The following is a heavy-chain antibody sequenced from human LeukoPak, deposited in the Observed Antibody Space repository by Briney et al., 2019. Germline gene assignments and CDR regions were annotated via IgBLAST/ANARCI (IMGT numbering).Heavy chain of an antibody. D-gene: IGHD2-21*02. V-gene: IGHV1-24*01. J-gene: IGHJ6*02. Sequence: GASVTVSCKVSGYTLTELSMHWVRQAPGKGLEWMGGFDPEDGETIYAQKFQGTVTMTEDTSTDTAYMELSSLRSEDTAVYYCATLSDLYYYGMDVWGQGTTVTVSS. CDR3: ATLSDLYYYGMDV. CDR2: FDPEDGET. CDR1: GYTLTELS.